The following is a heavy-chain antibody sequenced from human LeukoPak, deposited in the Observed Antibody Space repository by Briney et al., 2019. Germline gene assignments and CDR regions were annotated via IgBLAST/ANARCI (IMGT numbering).Heavy chain of an antibody. CDR3: ARCTASCYANAIDV. CDR1: GFTFKNNA. J-gene: IGHJ3*01. Sequence: GGSLRLSCAASGFTFKNNAMTWVRQAPGKGLEWVSAINGGGDDTEYADSVKGRFTISRANSKNTLYLQMNSLRPEDTAVYYCARCTASCYANAIDVWGQGTLLTVSS. D-gene: IGHD2-2*01. CDR2: INGGGDDT. V-gene: IGHV3-23*01.